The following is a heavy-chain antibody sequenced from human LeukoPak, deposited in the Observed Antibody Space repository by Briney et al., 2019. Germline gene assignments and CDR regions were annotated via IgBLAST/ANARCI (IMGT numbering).Heavy chain of an antibody. CDR1: GITLSNYG. CDR3: ARHSRGSPIDD. V-gene: IGHV3-23*01. Sequence: GGSLRLSCAVSGITLSNYGMSWVRQAPGKGLEWIAGISGSGGSTNYADSVKGWFTISRDNPKNTLYLQMNSLSAEDTAVYYCARHSRGSPIDDWGQGTLVTVSS. D-gene: IGHD2-15*01. J-gene: IGHJ4*02. CDR2: ISGSGGST.